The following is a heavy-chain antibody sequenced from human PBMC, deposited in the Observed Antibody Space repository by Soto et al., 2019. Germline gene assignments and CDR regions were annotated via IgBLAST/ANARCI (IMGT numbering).Heavy chain of an antibody. CDR3: ARDSMAKISHFDY. CDR1: GFTFGSLA. J-gene: IGHJ4*02. D-gene: IGHD5-12*01. V-gene: IGHV3-48*02. Sequence: GGSLRLSCAASGFTFGSLAMNWVRQAPGKGLEWLSYISTSSATQYFAESVKGRFTVSRDNAKNSLYLQMNSLRDEDTAVYYCARDSMAKISHFDYWGQGALVTVSS. CDR2: ISTSSATQ.